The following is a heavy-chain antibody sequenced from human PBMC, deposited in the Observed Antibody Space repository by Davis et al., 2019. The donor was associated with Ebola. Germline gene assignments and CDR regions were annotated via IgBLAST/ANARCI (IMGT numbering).Heavy chain of an antibody. J-gene: IGHJ5*02. CDR1: GFTFSSYG. Sequence: GESLKISCAASGFTFSSYGMHWVRQAPGKGLEWVAVIWYDGSNKYYADSVKGRFTISRDNSKNTLYLQMNSLRAEDTAVYYCARAGGQWLVLPEFDWFDPWGQGTLVTVSS. CDR2: IWYDGSNK. V-gene: IGHV3-33*01. CDR3: ARAGGQWLVLPEFDWFDP. D-gene: IGHD6-19*01.